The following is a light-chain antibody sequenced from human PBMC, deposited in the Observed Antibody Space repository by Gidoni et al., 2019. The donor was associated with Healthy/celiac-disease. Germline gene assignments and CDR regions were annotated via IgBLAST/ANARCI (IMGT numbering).Light chain of an antibody. V-gene: IGLV1-44*01. CDR1: SSNIGSNT. CDR2: SNN. Sequence: QRVTISCSGSSSNIGSNTVNWYQQLPGTAPKLLIYSNNQRPSGVPDLFSGSKSGTSASLAISGLQSEDEADYYCAAWDDSLNGVVFGGGTKLTVL. CDR3: AAWDDSLNGVV. J-gene: IGLJ2*01.